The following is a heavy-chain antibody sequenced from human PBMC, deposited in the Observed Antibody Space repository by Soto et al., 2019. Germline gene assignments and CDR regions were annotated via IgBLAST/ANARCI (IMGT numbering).Heavy chain of an antibody. CDR1: GYSFTDYW. D-gene: IGHD5-18*01. J-gene: IGHJ3*02. CDR2: GYPGHSDT. Sequence: GESLKISGKGSGYSFTDYWIGWVRQMPGNGLEWMGIGYPGHSDTRFRPSFEGQVTISADKSINTAYLQWSSLKASDTAIYYCARVALDTSANDAFDIWGQGTMVTVSS. CDR3: ARVALDTSANDAFDI. V-gene: IGHV5-51*01.